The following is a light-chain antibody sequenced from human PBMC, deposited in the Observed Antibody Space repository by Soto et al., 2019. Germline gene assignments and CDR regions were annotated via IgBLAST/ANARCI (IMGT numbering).Light chain of an antibody. J-gene: IGKJ2*01. Sequence: DIVMTQSPDSLAVSLGERATINCKSSQSVLYSSNNKNYLAWYQPRPGQPPKLLIYWASTRESGVPDRFSGRGSGTDFTLTITSLQAEDVAVYYCQQYESTPPTFGQGTKLEIK. CDR2: WAS. CDR3: QQYESTPPT. V-gene: IGKV4-1*01. CDR1: QSVLYSSNNKNY.